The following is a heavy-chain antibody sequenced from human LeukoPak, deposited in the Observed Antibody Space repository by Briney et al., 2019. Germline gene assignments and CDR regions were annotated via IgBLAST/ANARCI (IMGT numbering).Heavy chain of an antibody. CDR1: GASITTYF. V-gene: IGHV4-59*01. CDR3: ARQAFYDSSGFFDY. Sequence: PSETLSLTCTVSGASITTYFWSWIRQPPGKGLEWIAYIHYTEHTNYNPSLKSRVTLSVDTSKNQVSLMLTSVTAADTAVYHCARQAFYDSSGFFDYWGQGTLVTVSS. CDR2: IHYTEHT. D-gene: IGHD3-22*01. J-gene: IGHJ4*02.